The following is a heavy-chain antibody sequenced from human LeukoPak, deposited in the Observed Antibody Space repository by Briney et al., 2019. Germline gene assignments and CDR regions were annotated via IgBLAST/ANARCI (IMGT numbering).Heavy chain of an antibody. CDR2: ISAYNGNT. V-gene: IGHV1-18*01. D-gene: IGHD1-26*01. CDR1: GYTFTSYG. Sequence: ASVKVSCKASGYTFTSYGISWVRQAPGQGLEWMGWISAYNGNTNYAQKLQGRVTMTTDTSTSTAYMELRSLRSDDTAVYYCARDSGSYYVRYPTTGSGRLFDYWGQGTLVTVSS. CDR3: ARDSGSYYVRYPTTGSGRLFDY. J-gene: IGHJ4*02.